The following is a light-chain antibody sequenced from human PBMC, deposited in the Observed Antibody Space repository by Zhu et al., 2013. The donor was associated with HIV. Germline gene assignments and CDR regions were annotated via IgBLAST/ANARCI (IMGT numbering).Light chain of an antibody. CDR1: NIGSKS. CDR2: DHS. CDR3: QVWDSTSDQPVV. J-gene: IGLJ2*01. V-gene: IGLV3-21*02. Sequence: SYELTQPPSVSVAPGQTARITCGGHNIGSKSVHWYQQKPGQAPVLVISDHSDRPSGIPERFSGSNSGDTATLTITRVEAGDEADYYCQVWDSTSDQPVVFGGGTKLTVL.